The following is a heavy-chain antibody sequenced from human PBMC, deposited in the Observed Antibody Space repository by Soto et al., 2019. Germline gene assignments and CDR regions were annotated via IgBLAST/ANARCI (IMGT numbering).Heavy chain of an antibody. CDR2: ISGSGGST. D-gene: IGHD3-22*01. J-gene: IGHJ3*02. V-gene: IGHV3-23*01. CDR1: GFTFSSYA. Sequence: GGSLRLSCAASGFTFSSYAMSWVRQAPGKGLEWVSAISGSGGSTYYADSVKGRFTISRDNSKNTLYLQMNSLRAEDTAVYYCAKDGGYYDSSGSEAFDIWGQGTMVTVSS. CDR3: AKDGGYYDSSGSEAFDI.